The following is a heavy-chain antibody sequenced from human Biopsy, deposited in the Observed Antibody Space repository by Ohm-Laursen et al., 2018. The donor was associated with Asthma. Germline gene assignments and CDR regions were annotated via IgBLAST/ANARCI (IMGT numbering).Heavy chain of an antibody. CDR1: GGTFSNFA. J-gene: IGHJ6*02. CDR3: ARCQVGYSSGWSLLLKKIYYSGMDV. D-gene: IGHD6-19*01. CDR2: IMTVFGKT. Sequence: SSVKVSCKAPGGTFSNFAISWVRQAPGQGLEWLGWIMTVFGKTNYAQKFQGRVTITADESTSTAYMEATSLRSEDTAIYYCARCQVGYSSGWSLLLKKIYYSGMDVWGQGTAVTVSS. V-gene: IGHV1-69*01.